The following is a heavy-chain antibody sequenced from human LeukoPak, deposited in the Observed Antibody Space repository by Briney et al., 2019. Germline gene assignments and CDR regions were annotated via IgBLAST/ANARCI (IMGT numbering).Heavy chain of an antibody. Sequence: SVKVSCKASGYTFTSYGISWVRQAPGQGLEWMGRIIPIFGTANYAQKFQGRVTITTDESTSTAYIELSSLRSEDTAVYYCARHGSGYKFDPWGQGTLVTVSS. CDR2: IIPIFGTA. J-gene: IGHJ5*02. CDR3: ARHGSGYKFDP. D-gene: IGHD3-22*01. V-gene: IGHV1-69*05. CDR1: GYTFTSYG.